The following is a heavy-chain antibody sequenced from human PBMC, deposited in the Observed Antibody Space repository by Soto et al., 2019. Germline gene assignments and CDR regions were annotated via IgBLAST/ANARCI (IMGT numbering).Heavy chain of an antibody. Sequence: SETLSLTCTVSGGSISSGDYYWSWVRQPPGKGLEWIAYIYYSGTTYYNPSLKSRITISPDTSKNQFSLQLNSVTPEDTAVYYCARDLRPMGPTVFGMDVWGQGTTVTVSS. CDR2: IYYSGTT. CDR3: ARDLRPMGPTVFGMDV. D-gene: IGHD3-3*01. J-gene: IGHJ6*02. V-gene: IGHV4-30-4*01. CDR1: GGSISSGDYY.